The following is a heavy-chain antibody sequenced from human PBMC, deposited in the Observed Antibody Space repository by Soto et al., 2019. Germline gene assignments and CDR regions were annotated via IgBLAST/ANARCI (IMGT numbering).Heavy chain of an antibody. V-gene: IGHV3-23*01. CDR3: ANPIPKTGTTFGF. CDR1: GFTFSHFA. J-gene: IGHJ4*02. CDR2: ISGSGDDT. Sequence: GGSLRLSCVASGFTFSHFAMAWVRQVPGEGLEWVSAISGSGDDTFYADSMKGRFTISRDNSKDTLYLQINSLRAEDTAVYYCANPIPKTGTTFGFWGQGTLVTVSS. D-gene: IGHD1-1*01.